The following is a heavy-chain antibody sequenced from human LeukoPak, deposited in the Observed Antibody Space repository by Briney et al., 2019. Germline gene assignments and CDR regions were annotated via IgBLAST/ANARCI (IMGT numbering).Heavy chain of an antibody. J-gene: IGHJ6*03. CDR1: GYTFTTYG. CDR2: INPNSGGT. Sequence: ASVKVSCKASGYTFTTYGISWVRQAPGQGLEWMGWINPNSGGTNYAQKFQGRVTMTRDTSISTAYMELSRLRSDDTAVYYCARARISMVRGEGYMDVWGKGTTVTVSS. CDR3: ARARISMVRGEGYMDV. D-gene: IGHD3-10*01. V-gene: IGHV1-2*02.